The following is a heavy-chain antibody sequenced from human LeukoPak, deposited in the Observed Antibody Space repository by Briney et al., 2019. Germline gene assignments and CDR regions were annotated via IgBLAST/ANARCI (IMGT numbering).Heavy chain of an antibody. J-gene: IGHJ4*02. CDR2: INSDGSAT. Sequence: GGSLRLSRVASGFTLSTYWMHWVRQAPGKGLVWVSRINSDGSATSYADSVMVRFTISRDSAKNTLYLQMNSLRPEDTAVYCCARGNKWSLDSWGQGALVTVSS. CDR3: ARGNKWSLDS. CDR1: GFTLSTYW. D-gene: IGHD2-15*01. V-gene: IGHV3-74*01.